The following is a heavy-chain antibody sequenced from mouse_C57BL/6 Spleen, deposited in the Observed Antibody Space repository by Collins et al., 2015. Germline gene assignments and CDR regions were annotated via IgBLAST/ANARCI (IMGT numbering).Heavy chain of an antibody. CDR1: GYTFTNYW. CDR3: ARRTGTGAMDY. V-gene: IGHV1-72*01. Sequence: QIQLRQSGAELARPGASVKLSCKASGYTFTNYWMHWVKQRPGRGLEWIGRIDPNSGGTKYNEKFKSKATLTVDKPSSTAYMLLSSLTSEDSAVYYCARRTGTGAMDYWGQGTSVTVSS. D-gene: IGHD4-1*01. J-gene: IGHJ4*01. CDR2: IDPNSGGT.